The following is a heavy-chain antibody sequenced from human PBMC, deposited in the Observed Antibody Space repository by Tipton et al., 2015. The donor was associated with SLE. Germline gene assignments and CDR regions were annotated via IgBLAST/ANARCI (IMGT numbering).Heavy chain of an antibody. V-gene: IGHV4-59*11. CDR1: GGSISSHY. CDR2: IYYSGST. Sequence: TLSLTCTVSGGSISSHYCSWIRQPPGKGLEWIGYIYYSGSTNYNPSLKSRVTISVDTSKNQLSLKLSSVTAADTAVYYCARGDDIVVVPASRGDYWGQGTLVTVSS. J-gene: IGHJ4*02. D-gene: IGHD2-2*01. CDR3: ARGDDIVVVPASRGDY.